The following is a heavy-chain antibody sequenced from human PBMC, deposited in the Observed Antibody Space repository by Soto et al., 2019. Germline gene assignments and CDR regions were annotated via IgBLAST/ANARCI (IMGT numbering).Heavy chain of an antibody. D-gene: IGHD6-19*01. CDR1: GGSINGYY. V-gene: IGHV4-59*12. J-gene: IGHJ4*02. CDR3: ARDLPAVAGRGVGY. CDR2: ISYSGST. Sequence: SETLSLTCTVSGGSINGYYWSWIRQPPGKGLEWIGYISYSGSTNYNPSLKSRVTISVDTSKNQFSLKLSSVTAADTAVYYCARDLPAVAGRGVGYWGQGTLVTVSS.